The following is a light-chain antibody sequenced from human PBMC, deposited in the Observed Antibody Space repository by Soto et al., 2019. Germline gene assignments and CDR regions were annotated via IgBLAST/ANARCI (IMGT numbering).Light chain of an antibody. Sequence: EIVLTQSPGTLSLSPGERATLSCRTSQRISHKYLAWYQQKPGQAPRLLIHGVSSRATGIPDRFSGSGSGTDVTLTISTLEPEDFAVYYCQLYSGSPWTFGQGTKVEIK. CDR1: QRISHKY. CDR3: QLYSGSPWT. V-gene: IGKV3-20*01. CDR2: GVS. J-gene: IGKJ1*01.